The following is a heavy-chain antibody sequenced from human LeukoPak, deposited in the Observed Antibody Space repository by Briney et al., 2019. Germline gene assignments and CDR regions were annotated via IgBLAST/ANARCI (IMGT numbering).Heavy chain of an antibody. CDR3: AKDHAYYYDRSGCY. J-gene: IGHJ4*02. CDR1: GFTFSSYA. V-gene: IGHV3-23*01. CDR2: ISGSGGST. Sequence: GGSLRLSCAASGFTFSSYAMSWVRQAPGKGLEWVSAISGSGGSTYYADSVKGRFTISRDNSKNTLYLQMNSLRAEDTAVYYCAKDHAYYYDRSGCYWGQGTLVTVSS. D-gene: IGHD3-22*01.